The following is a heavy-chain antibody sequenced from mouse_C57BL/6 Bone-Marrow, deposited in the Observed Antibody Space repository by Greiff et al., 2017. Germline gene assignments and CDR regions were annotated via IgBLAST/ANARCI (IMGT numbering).Heavy chain of an antibody. V-gene: IGHV1-64*01. CDR2: IHPNSGST. Sequence: QVQLQQPGAELVKPGASVKLSCKASGYTFTSYWMHWVKQRPGQGLEWIGMIHPNSGSTNYNEKFKSKATLTVDKSSSTAYMQISSLTSEDSAVYYCARSFKLGFDYWGQGTTLTVSS. D-gene: IGHD4-1*01. J-gene: IGHJ2*01. CDR3: ARSFKLGFDY. CDR1: GYTFTSYW.